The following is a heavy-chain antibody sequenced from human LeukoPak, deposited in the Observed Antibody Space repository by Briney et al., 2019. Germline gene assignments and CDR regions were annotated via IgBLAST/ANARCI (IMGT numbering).Heavy chain of an antibody. CDR1: GASISAYY. CDR3: EREDLAAPTTFRFDY. D-gene: IGHD6-6*01. Sequence: PSETLSLTCTVSGASISAYYWSWIRQPAGKGLEWIGRIHTSGNTNYNPSLQDRVTVSRDTSKNQISLQLDSVTAADTAIYYCEREDLAAPTTFRFDYWGRGTLVTVSS. CDR2: IHTSGNT. V-gene: IGHV4-4*07. J-gene: IGHJ4*02.